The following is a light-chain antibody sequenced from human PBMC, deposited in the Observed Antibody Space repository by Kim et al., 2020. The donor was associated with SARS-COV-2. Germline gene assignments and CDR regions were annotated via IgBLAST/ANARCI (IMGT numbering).Light chain of an antibody. J-gene: IGLJ2*01. CDR2: FDN. CDR3: QVWDSSSAHVV. CDR1: TIGSKG. V-gene: IGLV3-21*04. Sequence: SYELTQPPSVSVAPGKTATLTCAGDTIGSKGVHWYQQRPGQAPMVVIYFDNDRPSGIPDRFSGSNSGDTATLTISRVEAGDEADYFCQVWDSSSAHVVFG.